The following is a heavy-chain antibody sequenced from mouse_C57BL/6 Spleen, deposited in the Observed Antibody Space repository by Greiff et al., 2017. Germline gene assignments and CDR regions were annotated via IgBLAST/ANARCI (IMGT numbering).Heavy chain of an antibody. CDR1: GYAFTNYL. CDR2: INPGSGGT. V-gene: IGHV1-54*01. J-gene: IGHJ4*01. D-gene: IGHD2-2*01. Sequence: QVQLQQSGAELVRPGTSVKVSCKASGYAFTNYLLEWVKQRPGQGLEWIGVINPGSGGTNYNEKFKGKATLTADKSSSTAYMQLSSLTSEDSAVYFCARSTMVTTRLTNAMDYWGQGTSVTVSS. CDR3: ARSTMVTTRLTNAMDY.